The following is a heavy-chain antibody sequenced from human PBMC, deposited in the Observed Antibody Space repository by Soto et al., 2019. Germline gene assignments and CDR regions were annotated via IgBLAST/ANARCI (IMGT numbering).Heavy chain of an antibody. D-gene: IGHD4-17*01. Sequence: QVPLVESGGGVVQPGRSLRLSCAASGFTFDSYGMHWVRQAPGKGLEWVAVISSAGNNKYYADSVKGRFTISRDNFKNTLYLQTSSLRADDTAVYYCAKDLIPNTVTKCGSWGQGTLVTVSS. V-gene: IGHV3-30*18. CDR3: AKDLIPNTVTKCGS. J-gene: IGHJ4*02. CDR1: GFTFDSYG. CDR2: ISSAGNNK.